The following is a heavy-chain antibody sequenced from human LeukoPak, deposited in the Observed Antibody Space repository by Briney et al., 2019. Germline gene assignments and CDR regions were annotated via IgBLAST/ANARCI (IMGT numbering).Heavy chain of an antibody. J-gene: IGHJ4*02. CDR1: GFTFSSYW. CDR3: ARFYDSRLFDY. Sequence: GGSLRLSCAASGFTFSSYWMSWVRQAPGKGLEWVAHIKQDGSEKYYVDSVKGGFTISRDNAKNSLYLQMTSLRAEDTAVYYCARFYDSRLFDYWGQGTLVTVSS. D-gene: IGHD3-22*01. CDR2: IKQDGSEK. V-gene: IGHV3-7*01.